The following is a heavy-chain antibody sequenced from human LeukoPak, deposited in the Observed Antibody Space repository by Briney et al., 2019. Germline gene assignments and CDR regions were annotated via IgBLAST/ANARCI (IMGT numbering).Heavy chain of an antibody. CDR2: ISSSSSYI. Sequence: PGGSLRLSCAASGFTFSSYSMNWVRQAPGKGLEWVSSISSSSSYIYYADSVKGRFTISRDNAKNSLYLQMNSLRAEDTAVYYCARDGIVGATAFDIWGQGTMVTVSS. J-gene: IGHJ3*02. CDR3: ARDGIVGATAFDI. D-gene: IGHD1-26*01. V-gene: IGHV3-21*01. CDR1: GFTFSSYS.